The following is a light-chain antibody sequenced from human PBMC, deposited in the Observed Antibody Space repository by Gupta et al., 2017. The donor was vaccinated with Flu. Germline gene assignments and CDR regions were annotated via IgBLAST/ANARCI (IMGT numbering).Light chain of an antibody. CDR3: QAWDSSTDV. CDR2: QDS. CDR1: KLGDKY. J-gene: IGLJ1*01. Sequence: SQELTQPPLVAVSPGQTASITCSGDKLGDKYACWYQQKPGQSPVLVIYQDSKRPSGIPERFSGSNSGNTATLTISGTQAMDEADYYCQAWDSSTDVFGTGTKVTVL. V-gene: IGLV3-1*01.